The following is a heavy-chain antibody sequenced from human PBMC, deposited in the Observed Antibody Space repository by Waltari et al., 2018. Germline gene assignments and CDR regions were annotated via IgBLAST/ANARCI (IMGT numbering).Heavy chain of an antibody. CDR2: INPKSGGT. CDR3: ASGTVEASGSDRAWYFDL. J-gene: IGHJ2*01. D-gene: IGHD1-26*01. Sequence: QVQLVQSGGEVKKPGASVKVSCKASGYHFTGYYTHWVRQTPGHGLEWMGRINPKSGGTNDAQKFQGRVTMTRDTAISTAYRELSRLRSDDTAVYYCASGTVEASGSDRAWYFDLWGRGTLVTVSS. V-gene: IGHV1-2*06. CDR1: GYHFTGYY.